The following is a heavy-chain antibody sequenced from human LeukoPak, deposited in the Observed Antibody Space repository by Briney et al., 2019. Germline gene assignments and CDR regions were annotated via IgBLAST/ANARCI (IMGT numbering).Heavy chain of an antibody. CDR1: GFTFSSYS. J-gene: IGHJ4*02. D-gene: IGHD5-24*01. V-gene: IGHV3-21*01. CDR3: ARDSRHGYNTKAHY. CDR2: ISSSSSYI. Sequence: GGSLRLSCAASGFTFSSYSMNWVRQAPGKGLEWVSSISSSSSYIYYADSVKGRFTISRDNAKNSLCLQMNSLRAEDTAVYYCARDSRHGYNTKAHYWGQGTLVTVSS.